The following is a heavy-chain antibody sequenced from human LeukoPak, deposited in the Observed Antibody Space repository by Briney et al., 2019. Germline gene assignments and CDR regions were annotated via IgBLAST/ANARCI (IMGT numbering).Heavy chain of an antibody. Sequence: GRSLRLSCEASGFTFSTYAMHWVRQAPGKGLEWVAVISYDGSNKYYADSVKGRFTISRDNSKNTLYLQMNSLRAEDTAVYYCARDHYYGSGSYYGYWGQGTLVTVSS. CDR1: GFTFSTYA. CDR2: ISYDGSNK. CDR3: ARDHYYGSGSYYGY. D-gene: IGHD3-10*01. V-gene: IGHV3-30*01. J-gene: IGHJ4*02.